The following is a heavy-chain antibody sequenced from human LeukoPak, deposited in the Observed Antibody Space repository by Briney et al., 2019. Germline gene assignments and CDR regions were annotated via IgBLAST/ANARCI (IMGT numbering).Heavy chain of an antibody. CDR2: IYSGGSK. D-gene: IGHD3-22*01. V-gene: IGHV3-66*01. CDR1: GFTVSSNY. J-gene: IGHJ4*02. CDR3: ARGGTYYYDSSGVTQLDY. Sequence: GGSLRLSCAASGFTVSSNYMSWVRQAPGKGLEWVSVIYSGGSKYYADSVKGRFTISRDNSKTTLYLQMNSLRAEDTAVYYCARGGTYYYDSSGVTQLDYWGQGTLVTVSS.